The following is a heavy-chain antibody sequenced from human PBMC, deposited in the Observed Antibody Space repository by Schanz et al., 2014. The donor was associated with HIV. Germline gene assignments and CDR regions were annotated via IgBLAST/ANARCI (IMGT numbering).Heavy chain of an antibody. V-gene: IGHV3-30*18. CDR2: ISCDGSNE. D-gene: IGHD3-10*01. CDR3: AKGQRGIVRGDIDY. J-gene: IGHJ4*02. Sequence: QVQLVETGGGVVQPGRSLRLSCAASGFIFRTHGMHWVRQAPGKGLEWVAVISCDGSNEYYGDSVKGRFTISRDNAKNSLYLQMNSLRAEDTAVYYCAKGQRGIVRGDIDYWGQGTLVTVSS. CDR1: GFIFRTHG.